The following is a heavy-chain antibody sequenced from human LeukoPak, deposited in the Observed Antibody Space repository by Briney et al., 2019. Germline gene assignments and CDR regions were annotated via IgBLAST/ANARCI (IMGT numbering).Heavy chain of an antibody. CDR1: GFTFSSYA. CDR2: ISYDGSNK. D-gene: IGHD5-18*01. J-gene: IGHJ4*02. CDR3: ASDREDTANLHYFDY. Sequence: RSLRLSCAASGFTFSSYAMHWVRQAPGKGLEWVAVISYDGSNKYYADSVKGRFTISRDNSKNTLYLQMNSLRVEDTAVYYCASDREDTANLHYFDYWGQGTLVTVSS. V-gene: IGHV3-30-3*01.